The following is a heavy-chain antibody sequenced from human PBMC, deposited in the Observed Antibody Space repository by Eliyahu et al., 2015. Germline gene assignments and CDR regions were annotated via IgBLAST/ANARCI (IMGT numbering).Heavy chain of an antibody. Sequence: QVQLQESGPGLVKPSETLSLTCTVSGGSISSYYWSWIRQPPGKGLEWIGYIYYSGSTNYNPSLKSRVTISVDTSKNQFSLKLSSVTAADTAVYYCARAGGLQLEHDYYYYGMDVWGQGTTVTVSS. CDR2: IYYSGST. V-gene: IGHV4-59*01. D-gene: IGHD5-18*01. CDR3: ARAGGLQLEHDYYYYGMDV. CDR1: GGSISSYY. J-gene: IGHJ6*02.